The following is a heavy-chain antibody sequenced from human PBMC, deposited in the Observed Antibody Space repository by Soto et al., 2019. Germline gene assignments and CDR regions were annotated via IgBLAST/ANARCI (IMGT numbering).Heavy chain of an antibody. D-gene: IGHD2-21*02. Sequence: SETLSLTCAVYGGSFSGYYWSWIRQPPGKGLEWIGEINHSGSTNYNPSLKSRVTISVDTSKNQFSLKLSSVTAADTAVYYCARNIVLVTILRWFDPWGQGTLVTVSS. CDR1: GGSFSGYY. CDR2: INHSGST. J-gene: IGHJ5*02. V-gene: IGHV4-34*01. CDR3: ARNIVLVTILRWFDP.